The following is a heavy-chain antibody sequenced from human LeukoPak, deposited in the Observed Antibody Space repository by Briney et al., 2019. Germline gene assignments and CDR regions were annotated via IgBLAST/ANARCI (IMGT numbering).Heavy chain of an antibody. CDR1: GGTFSSYA. J-gene: IGHJ4*02. Sequence: GASVKVSCKASGGTFSSYAISWVRQAPGQGLEWMGGIIPIFGTANYAQKFQGRVTITADESTSTAYMELSSLRSEDTAVYYCARDNYYGSGSYPDFWGQGTLVTVSS. V-gene: IGHV1-69*01. CDR2: IIPIFGTA. CDR3: ARDNYYGSGSYPDF. D-gene: IGHD3-10*01.